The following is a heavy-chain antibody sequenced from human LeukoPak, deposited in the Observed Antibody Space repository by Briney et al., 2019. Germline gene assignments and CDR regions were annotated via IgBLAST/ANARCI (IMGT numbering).Heavy chain of an antibody. Sequence: GGSLRLSCAASGFTFSSYWMNWVRQAPGKGPVWVSRIASDGSSTTYADSVKGRFSISRDNAKNTLYLQMNSLRVEDTAVYYCARGRPHGNDYWGQGTLVTVSS. J-gene: IGHJ4*02. CDR3: ARGRPHGNDY. CDR2: IASDGSST. D-gene: IGHD4-23*01. CDR1: GFTFSSYW. V-gene: IGHV3-74*01.